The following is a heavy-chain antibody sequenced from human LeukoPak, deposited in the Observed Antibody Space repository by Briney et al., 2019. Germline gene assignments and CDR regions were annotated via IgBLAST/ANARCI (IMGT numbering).Heavy chain of an antibody. CDR3: ARDWSGSSSWSEYFDY. CDR1: GYTFTGYY. V-gene: IGHV1-2*02. D-gene: IGHD6-13*01. Sequence: ASVKVSCKASGYTFTGYYMHWVRQAPGQGLEWMGWINPNSGGTNYAQKFQGRVTMTRDTSISTAYMELSRLRSDDTAVYYCARDWSGSSSWSEYFDYWGQGTLVTVSS. CDR2: INPNSGGT. J-gene: IGHJ4*02.